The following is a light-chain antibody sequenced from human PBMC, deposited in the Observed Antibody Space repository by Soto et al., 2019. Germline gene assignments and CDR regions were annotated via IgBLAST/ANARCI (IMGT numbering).Light chain of an antibody. CDR3: QQRSNWPPVT. Sequence: EIVLTQSPATLSLSPGERATLSGMASQSINRHLAWYRQKPGQAPRLLIYDASNRATCIPARFSGSGSGTDFTLTISSLEPEDFGVYYCQQRSNWPPVTFGGGTKVDIK. J-gene: IGKJ4*01. V-gene: IGKV3-11*01. CDR1: QSINRH. CDR2: DAS.